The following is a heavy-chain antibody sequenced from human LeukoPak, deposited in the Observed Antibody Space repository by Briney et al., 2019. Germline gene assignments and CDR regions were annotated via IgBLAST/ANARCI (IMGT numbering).Heavy chain of an antibody. V-gene: IGHV4-59*01. CDR2: MFHNGNT. J-gene: IGHJ3*02. CDR3: ARFSPPEPGAFDI. CDR1: DDSITSYY. Sequence: SETLSLTCTVSDDSITSYYWSWIRQPPGKGLEWIAFMFHNGNTNYNPSLRSRVVMSVDISKNQISLKVNSVTAADTAVYYCARFSPPEPGAFDIWGQGTLVTVSS.